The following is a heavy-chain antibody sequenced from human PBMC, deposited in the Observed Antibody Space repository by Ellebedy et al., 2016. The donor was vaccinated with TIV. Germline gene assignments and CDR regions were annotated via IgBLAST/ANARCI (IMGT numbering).Heavy chain of an antibody. CDR1: GYTFTSYY. CDR3: ARGLYRAVAGTYWFDP. D-gene: IGHD6-19*01. V-gene: IGHV1-46*01. J-gene: IGHJ5*02. CDR2: INPSGGST. Sequence: ASVKVSCKASGYTFTSYYMHWVRQAPGQGLEWMGIINPSGGSTSYAQKFQGRVTMTRNTSTSTVYMELSSLSSEDTAVYYCARGLYRAVAGTYWFDPWGQGTLVTVSS.